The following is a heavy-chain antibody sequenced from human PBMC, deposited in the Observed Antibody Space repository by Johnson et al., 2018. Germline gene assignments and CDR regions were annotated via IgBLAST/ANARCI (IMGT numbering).Heavy chain of an antibody. V-gene: IGHV3-21*01. CDR2: ISSSSSYI. D-gene: IGHD4-17*01. CDR1: GFTFSSYS. J-gene: IGHJ1*01. Sequence: VQLVESGGGLVKPGGSXRLSCAASGFTFSSYSMNWVRQAPGKGLEWVSSISSSSSYIYNADSMKGRFTISRDNAKNSLHQQMNSLRAEDTAVYYCARSQSAYYGDYVGAEYFQHWGQGTLVTVSS. CDR3: ARSQSAYYGDYVGAEYFQH.